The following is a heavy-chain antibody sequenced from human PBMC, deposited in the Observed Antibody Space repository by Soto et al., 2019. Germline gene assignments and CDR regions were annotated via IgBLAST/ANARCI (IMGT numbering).Heavy chain of an antibody. D-gene: IGHD2-15*01. J-gene: IGHJ5*02. CDR3: ARHKSGSDWLDP. CDR1: GGSISDISYC. V-gene: IGHV4-39*01. CDR2: MFYSGAT. Sequence: LSLTCTVSGGSISDISYCWGWIHQPPGKGLQWIGCMFYSGATYYNPSLKNRVTLSVDTSNNEFSLKLVSVTAPDTAVYYCARHKSGSDWLDPWGQGTLVTVSS.